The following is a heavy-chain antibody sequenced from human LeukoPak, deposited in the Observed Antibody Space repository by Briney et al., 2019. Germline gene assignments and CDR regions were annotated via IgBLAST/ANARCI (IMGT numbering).Heavy chain of an antibody. CDR3: ARAGGRSWFDP. V-gene: IGHV1-2*02. CDR2: INPNSGGT. Sequence: AASVKVSCKASGYSFTDKYMHWVRQAPGHGLEWMGWINPNSGGTNYAQKFQGRVTMTTDTSMSTAYMELSRLTSDDTAVYYCARAGGRSWFDPWGQGTLVTVSS. CDR1: GYSFTDKY. J-gene: IGHJ5*02.